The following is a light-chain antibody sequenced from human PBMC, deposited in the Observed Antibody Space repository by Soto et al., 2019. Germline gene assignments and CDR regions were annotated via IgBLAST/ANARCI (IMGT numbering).Light chain of an antibody. CDR1: SSDVGGYNY. V-gene: IGLV2-14*01. CDR2: EVS. CDR3: SSYTSSSTYV. J-gene: IGLJ1*01. Sequence: QSVLTRPASVSESPGQSITISCTGTSSDVGGYNYVSWYQQHPGKAPKLMIYEVSNRPSGVSNRFSGSKSGNTASLTISGLQAEDEADYYCSSYTSSSTYVFGTGTKLTVL.